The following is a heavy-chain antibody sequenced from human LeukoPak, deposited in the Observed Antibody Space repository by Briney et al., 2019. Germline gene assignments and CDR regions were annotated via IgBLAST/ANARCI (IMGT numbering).Heavy chain of an antibody. Sequence: PGGSLRLSCAASGFTFSSYSINWVRQAAGKGLEWVSSISGDSNYIYYTDSAKGRFTISRDNTKNSVYLQMNSLRVDDTAVYYCARSGQEVYSNNWYLYWGQGTLVAVSS. CDR2: ISGDSNYI. V-gene: IGHV3-21*06. CDR3: ARSGQEVYSNNWYLY. J-gene: IGHJ4*02. D-gene: IGHD6-13*01. CDR1: GFTFSSYS.